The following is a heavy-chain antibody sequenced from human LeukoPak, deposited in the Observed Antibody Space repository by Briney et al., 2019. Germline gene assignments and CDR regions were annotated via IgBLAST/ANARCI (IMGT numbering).Heavy chain of an antibody. V-gene: IGHV3-23*01. J-gene: IGHJ4*02. D-gene: IGHD1-26*01. CDR3: AKAKEELLTEDFDY. CDR1: GFTFSSYA. Sequence: GGSLRLSCAASGFTFSSYAMSWVRQAPGKGLEWVSAISGSGGSTYYADSVKGRFTISRDNSKNTLYLQMNSLRAEDTAAYYCAKAKEELLTEDFDYWGQGTLVTVSS. CDR2: ISGSGGST.